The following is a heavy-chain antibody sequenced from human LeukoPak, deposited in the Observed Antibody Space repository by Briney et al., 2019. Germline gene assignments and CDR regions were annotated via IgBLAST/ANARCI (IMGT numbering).Heavy chain of an antibody. V-gene: IGHV6-1*01. D-gene: IGHD1-26*01. CDR3: ARDPVGGSTIFDY. Sequence: SQPLSLTCAISGDSVSSNSAACNWIRQSPSRGLEWLGRTYYRSKWYYDYAVAVKSRISINPDTSKNQFSLQLSSVTPEDTAVYYCARDPVGGSTIFDYWGQGTLVTVSS. J-gene: IGHJ4*02. CDR2: TYYRSKWYY. CDR1: GDSVSSNSAA.